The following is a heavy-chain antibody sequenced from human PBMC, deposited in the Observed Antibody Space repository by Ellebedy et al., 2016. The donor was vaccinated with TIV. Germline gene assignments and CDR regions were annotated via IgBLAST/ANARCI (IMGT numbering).Heavy chain of an antibody. J-gene: IGHJ4*02. CDR1: GGSFSGYY. CDR3: ASPPTMIGGYFDY. CDR2: INHSGST. D-gene: IGHD3-22*01. V-gene: IGHV4-34*01. Sequence: SETLSLXXAVYGGSFSGYYWSWIRQPPGKGLEWIGEINHSGSTNYNPSLKSRVTISVDTSKDQFSLKLSSVTAADTAVYYCASPPTMIGGYFDYWGQGTLVTVSS.